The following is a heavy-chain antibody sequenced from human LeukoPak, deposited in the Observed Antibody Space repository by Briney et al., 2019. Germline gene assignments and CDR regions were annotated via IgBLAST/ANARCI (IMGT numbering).Heavy chain of an antibody. Sequence: SETLSLTCTVSGGSISSYYWSWIRQPPGKGLEWIGYIYYSGSTYYNPSLRSRVTISVDTSKNQFSLKLSSVTAADTAVYYCAREGRVVANSWYFDLWGRGTLVTVSS. CDR3: AREGRVVANSWYFDL. CDR2: IYYSGST. CDR1: GGSISSYY. D-gene: IGHD5-12*01. J-gene: IGHJ2*01. V-gene: IGHV4-59*12.